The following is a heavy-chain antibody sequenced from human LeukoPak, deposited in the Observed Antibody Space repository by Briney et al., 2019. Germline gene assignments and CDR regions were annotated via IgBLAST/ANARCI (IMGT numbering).Heavy chain of an antibody. CDR1: GDSMISNSFY. J-gene: IGHJ4*01. V-gene: IGHV4-39*01. CDR3: ATLLLFADLQPH. CDR2: IYSSGTT. Sequence: AETLSLTCSVSGDSMISNSFYWVWIRQPPGKGLEWIGSIYSSGTTYYNAPHKSRATISVDTSKNQFPLKLSSVTAADTAVYFCATLLLFADLQPHWGQGTLVTVSS. D-gene: IGHD3-10*01.